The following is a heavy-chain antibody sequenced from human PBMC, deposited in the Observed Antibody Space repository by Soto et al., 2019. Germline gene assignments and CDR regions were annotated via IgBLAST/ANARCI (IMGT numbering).Heavy chain of an antibody. Sequence: QVQLQESGPGLVKPSETLSLTCTVSGGSLNSSSYYWSWIRQPPGKGLEWIGYIHYFGSTKYNPSLESRVVISVDTSKNQFSLKVPSVTAADTAKYFCARGGSYVGFVSWGQGARVTVSS. CDR1: GGSLNSSSYY. D-gene: IGHD1-26*01. CDR3: ARGGSYVGFVS. V-gene: IGHV4-61*01. J-gene: IGHJ4*02. CDR2: IHYFGST.